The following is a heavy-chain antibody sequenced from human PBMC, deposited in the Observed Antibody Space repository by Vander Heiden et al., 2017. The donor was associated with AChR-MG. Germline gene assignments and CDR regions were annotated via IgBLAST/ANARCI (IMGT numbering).Heavy chain of an antibody. CDR1: GFTLSNNY. Sequence: EVQLVETGGVLIQPGGSLRLSCAASGFTLSNNYLSWGRQAPGKGLEWVSVIYSGGTTYYADSVKGRFSISRDNSKNTLYLQMNSLRAEDTAVYYCAGGGQLVYAYWGQGTLVTVSS. CDR2: IYSGGTT. D-gene: IGHD6-6*01. V-gene: IGHV3-53*02. J-gene: IGHJ4*02. CDR3: AGGGQLVYAY.